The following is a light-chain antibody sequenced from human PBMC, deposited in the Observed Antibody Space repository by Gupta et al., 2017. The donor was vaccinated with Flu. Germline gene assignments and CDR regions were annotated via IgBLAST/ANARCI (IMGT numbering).Light chain of an antibody. J-gene: IGKJ4*01. CDR1: QSVDTS. V-gene: IGKV3-11*01. CDR2: DAS. Sequence: EIVLTQFPVTLSLSPGERAILSCRAVQSVDTSLAWYQHKPGQARRLLIYDASKRAPGTPVRFSGRGSGTHFTLTINSLQPEDSAVYYCRQRSNWPPTFGGGTKVEI. CDR3: RQRSNWPPT.